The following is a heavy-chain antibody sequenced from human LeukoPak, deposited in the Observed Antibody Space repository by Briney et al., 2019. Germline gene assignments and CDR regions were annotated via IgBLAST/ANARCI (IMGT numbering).Heavy chain of an antibody. CDR1: GFTFSSYG. CDR2: ISYDGSNK. J-gene: IGHJ1*01. CDR3: AKDALAAGTLLDYFQH. Sequence: GGSLRLSCAASGFTFSSYGMHWVRQAPGKGLEWVAVISYDGSNKYYADSVKGRFTISRDNSKNTLYLQMNSLRAEDTAVYYCAKDALAAGTLLDYFQHWGQGTLVTVSS. D-gene: IGHD6-13*01. V-gene: IGHV3-30*18.